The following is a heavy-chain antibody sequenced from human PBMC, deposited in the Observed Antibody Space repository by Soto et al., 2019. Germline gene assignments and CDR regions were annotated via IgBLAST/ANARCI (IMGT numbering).Heavy chain of an antibody. CDR1: GFTFSSYA. D-gene: IGHD3-3*01. J-gene: IGHJ4*02. Sequence: PGGSLRLSCAASGFTFSSYAMHWVRQAPDKGLEWVAVISYDGSNKYYADSVKGRFTISRDNSKNTLYLQMNSLRAEDTAVYYCARDEYYDFWSGYYTGDLFDYWGQGTLVTVSS. CDR2: ISYDGSNK. CDR3: ARDEYYDFWSGYYTGDLFDY. V-gene: IGHV3-30-3*01.